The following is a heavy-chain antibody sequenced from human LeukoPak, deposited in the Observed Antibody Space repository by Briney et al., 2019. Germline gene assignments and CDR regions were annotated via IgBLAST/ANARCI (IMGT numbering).Heavy chain of an antibody. V-gene: IGHV4-34*01. CDR2: SNHSGST. J-gene: IGHJ4*02. CDR3: ARSLGYCSGGSCDFDY. D-gene: IGHD2-15*01. Sequence: SETLSLTCAVYGGSFSGYYWSWIRQPRGKGLEWIGESNHSGSTNYNPSLKSRVTISVDTSKNQFSLKLSSVTAADTAVYYCARSLGYCSGGSCDFDYWGQGTLVTVSS. CDR1: GGSFSGYY.